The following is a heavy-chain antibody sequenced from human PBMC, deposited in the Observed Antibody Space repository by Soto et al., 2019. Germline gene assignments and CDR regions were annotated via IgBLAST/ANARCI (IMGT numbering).Heavy chain of an antibody. CDR1: GFTFSDYY. J-gene: IGHJ4*02. CDR2: ISSSSSST. D-gene: IGHD5-18*01. CDR3: AKVPRGYLTTYYFDY. Sequence: PGGSLRLSCAASGFTFSDYYMSWIRQAPGKGLEWVSSISSSSSSTYYADSVKGRFTISRDNSKNTLYLQMNSLRAEDTAVYYCAKVPRGYLTTYYFDYWGQGTLVTVSS. V-gene: IGHV3-11*05.